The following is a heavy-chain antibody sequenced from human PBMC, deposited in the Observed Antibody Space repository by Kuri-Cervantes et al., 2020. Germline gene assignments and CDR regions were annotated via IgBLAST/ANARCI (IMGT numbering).Heavy chain of an antibody. J-gene: IGHJ4*02. CDR1: GFTFSSYW. CDR2: IPYDGSNK. V-gene: IGHV3-30*18. D-gene: IGHD4-17*01. CDR3: AKASTTVSSLDY. Sequence: GGSLRLSCAASGFTFSSYWMSWVRQAPGKGLEWVAVIPYDGSNKYYADSVKGRFTISRDNSKNTLYLQMNSLRAEDTAVYYCAKASTTVSSLDYWGQGTLVTVSS.